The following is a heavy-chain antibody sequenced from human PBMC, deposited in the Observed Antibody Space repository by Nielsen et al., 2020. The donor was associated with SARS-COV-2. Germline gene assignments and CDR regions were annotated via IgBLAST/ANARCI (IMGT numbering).Heavy chain of an antibody. Sequence: GESLKISCKGSGYSFTSHWITWVRQMPGKGLEWMGRIDPSDSYVDYSPSFQGHVAISADKSISTAYLQWSSLKASDTAMYYCARYASEYYYYYYMDAWGTGTTVTVPS. CDR3: ARYASEYYYYYYMDA. CDR2: IDPSDSYV. V-gene: IGHV5-10-1*01. CDR1: GYSFTSHW. D-gene: IGHD2-2*01. J-gene: IGHJ6*03.